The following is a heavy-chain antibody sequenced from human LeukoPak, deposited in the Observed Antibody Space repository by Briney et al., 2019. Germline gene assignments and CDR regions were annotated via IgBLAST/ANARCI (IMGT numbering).Heavy chain of an antibody. CDR1: GNSISSGDYY. J-gene: IGHJ4*02. CDR3: ARASYSYDINGWVPFDY. D-gene: IGHD3-22*01. V-gene: IGHV4-61*02. Sequence: SETLSLTCTVSGNSISSGDYYWSWIRQPAGKGLEWIGRIYTSGSTNYNPSLKSRVTISGDTSKNQFSLRLSSATAADTAVYYCARASYSYDINGWVPFDYWGQGTLVTVSS. CDR2: IYTSGST.